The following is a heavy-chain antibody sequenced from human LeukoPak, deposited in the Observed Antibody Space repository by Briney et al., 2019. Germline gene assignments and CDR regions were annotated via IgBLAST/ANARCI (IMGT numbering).Heavy chain of an antibody. Sequence: PSETLSLTCAVYGGSFSGYYWSWIRQPPGKGLEWIGEINHSGSTNYNPSLKSRVTISVDTSKNQFSLKLSSVTAADTAVYYCARGQYYYDSSGYYPILPFDYWGQGTLVIVSS. CDR2: INHSGST. CDR1: GGSFSGYY. D-gene: IGHD3-22*01. J-gene: IGHJ4*02. CDR3: ARGQYYYDSSGYYPILPFDY. V-gene: IGHV4-34*01.